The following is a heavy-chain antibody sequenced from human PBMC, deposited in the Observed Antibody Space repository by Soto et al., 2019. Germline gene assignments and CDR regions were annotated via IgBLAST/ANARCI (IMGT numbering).Heavy chain of an antibody. J-gene: IGHJ5*02. Sequence: QVQLVQSGAEVKKPGASVKVSCKASGYTFTSYGISWVRQAPGQGLEWMGWISAYNGNTNYAQKLQGRVTMTTDTSTSTAYTELRSLRSDDTALYYCARAMYYDILTGYSTCNWIDPWGQGTLVTVSS. CDR1: GYTFTSYG. CDR3: ARAMYYDILTGYSTCNWIDP. V-gene: IGHV1-18*01. CDR2: ISAYNGNT. D-gene: IGHD3-9*01.